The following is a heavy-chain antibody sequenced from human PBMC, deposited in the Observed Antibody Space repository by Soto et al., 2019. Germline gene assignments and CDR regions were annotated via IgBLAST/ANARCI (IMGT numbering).Heavy chain of an antibody. CDR1: RGTFSTYS. J-gene: IGHJ5*02. CDR2: IIPIIGII. V-gene: IGHV1-69*04. D-gene: IGHD3-10*01. Sequence: SVKASSKAPRGTFSTYSRTWPCQSPGQGLEWMGRIIPIIGIINYAQKFQGRVTITADKFTGTAYMELRSLRSDDTAVYYCARAGRVGDHASGSYYKPWFDPWGQGTLVTVSS. CDR3: ARAGRVGDHASGSYYKPWFDP.